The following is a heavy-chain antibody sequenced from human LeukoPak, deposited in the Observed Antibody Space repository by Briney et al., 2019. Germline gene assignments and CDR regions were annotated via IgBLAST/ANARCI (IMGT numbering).Heavy chain of an antibody. Sequence: PGGSLRLSCAASGFTFSSYSMNWVRQAPGKGLEWVSYISSSSSTIFYADSVKGRFTISRDNAKNSLYLQMNSLRAEDTAVYYCARGDVFDIWGQGAMVTASS. CDR1: GFTFSSYS. CDR2: ISSSSSTI. J-gene: IGHJ3*02. V-gene: IGHV3-48*01. CDR3: ARGDVFDI.